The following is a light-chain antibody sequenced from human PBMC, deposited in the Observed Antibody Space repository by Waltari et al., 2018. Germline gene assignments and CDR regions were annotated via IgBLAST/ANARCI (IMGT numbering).Light chain of an antibody. CDR3: QSYDNSLRGV. V-gene: IGLV1-40*01. CDR1: TSNLAAHYD. CDR2: AND. J-gene: IGLJ3*02. Sequence: QSVLTQPPSVSGAPWPRVTISCTWSTSNLAAHYDVQWYQQVPGTAPKLLIHANDNRPSGVTGRLSGARSGTSAALAITGLQAEDEADYYCQSYDNSLRGVFGGGTKLTVL.